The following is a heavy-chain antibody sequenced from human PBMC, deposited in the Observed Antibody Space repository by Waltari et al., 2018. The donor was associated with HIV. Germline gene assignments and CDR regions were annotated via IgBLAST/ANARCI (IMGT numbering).Heavy chain of an antibody. Sequence: DVQLVESGGGLVKPGGSLRLACAGSGFSFSYYSMNWVRQAPGKGLEWVSSISRDSRYIYYADSVKGRFTISRDNARNSLFLQMNSLRADDTAVYYCVRGGEGTYGDYWGQGTLVTVSS. D-gene: IGHD3-16*01. CDR1: GFSFSYYS. V-gene: IGHV3-21*01. CDR3: VRGGEGTYGDY. J-gene: IGHJ4*02. CDR2: ISRDSRYI.